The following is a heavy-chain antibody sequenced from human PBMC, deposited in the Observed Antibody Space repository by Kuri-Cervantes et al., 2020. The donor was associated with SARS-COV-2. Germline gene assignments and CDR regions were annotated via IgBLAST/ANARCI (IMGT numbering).Heavy chain of an antibody. CDR1: GFSFSAYG. CDR2: ISSSSSYI. V-gene: IGHV3-21*01. J-gene: IGHJ4*02. CDR3: ARAAAGGFDY. Sequence: GESLKISCAASGFSFSAYGMHWVRQAPGKGLEWVSSISSSSSYIYYADSVKGRFTISRDNAKNSLYLQMNSPRAEDTAVYYCARAAAGGFDYWGQGTLVTVSS. D-gene: IGHD6-13*01.